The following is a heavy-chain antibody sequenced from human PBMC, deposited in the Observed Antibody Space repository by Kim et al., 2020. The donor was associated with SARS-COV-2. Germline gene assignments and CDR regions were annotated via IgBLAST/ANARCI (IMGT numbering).Heavy chain of an antibody. CDR1: GFTFSSYW. Sequence: GGSLRLSCEASGFTFSSYWMNWVRQGPGKGLVWVSRIKSDGSDTTYADSVKGRFTISRDNAKNTLHLQLNSLGVEDTAIYYCARGSFQQGFDPWGQGTLVTVSS. J-gene: IGHJ5*02. CDR3: ARGSFQQGFDP. CDR2: IKSDGSDT. V-gene: IGHV3-74*01. D-gene: IGHD3-10*01.